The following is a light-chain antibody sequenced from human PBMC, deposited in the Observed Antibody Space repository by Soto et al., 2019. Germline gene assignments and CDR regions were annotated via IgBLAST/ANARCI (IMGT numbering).Light chain of an antibody. V-gene: IGKV1-5*01. CDR1: QFISTW. J-gene: IGKJ1*01. Sequence: DIQMTQSPSTLSASVVDRVTITCRANQFISTWVAWFQQKPGKAPRLLIHEASALESGVPSRFSGSGSGTEFTHSISSLQRDDFATYYCQFYNSYSWTFGQGTKVDIK. CDR2: EAS. CDR3: QFYNSYSWT.